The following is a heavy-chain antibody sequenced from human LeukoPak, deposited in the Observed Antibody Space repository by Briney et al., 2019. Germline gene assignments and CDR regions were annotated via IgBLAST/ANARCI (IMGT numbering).Heavy chain of an antibody. CDR2: INPNSGGT. J-gene: IGHJ5*02. V-gene: IGHV1-2*02. Sequence: GASVKVSCKASGYTFTGCYMHWVRQAPGQGLEWMGWINPNSGGTNYAQKFQGRVTMTRDTSISTAYMELSRLRSDDTAVYYCANKLRGANNWFDPWGQGTLVTVSS. D-gene: IGHD1-26*01. CDR3: ANKLRGANNWFDP. CDR1: GYTFTGCY.